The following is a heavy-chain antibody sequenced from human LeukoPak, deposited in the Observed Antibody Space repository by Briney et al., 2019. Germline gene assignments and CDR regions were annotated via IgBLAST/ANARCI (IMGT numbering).Heavy chain of an antibody. CDR1: GFTFSGFW. CDR3: ARGTYSGYTYYYYIHV. D-gene: IGHD5-12*01. V-gene: IGHV3-74*01. CDR2: ISFDGSDA. J-gene: IGHJ6*03. Sequence: PGGSLRLSCAASGFTFSGFWMHWVRQAPGKGLVWVSCISFDGSDATYADSVKGRFTISRDNSKKTLHLQMNSLRAEDTAVYYCARGTYSGYTYYYYIHVWGKGTTVTVSS.